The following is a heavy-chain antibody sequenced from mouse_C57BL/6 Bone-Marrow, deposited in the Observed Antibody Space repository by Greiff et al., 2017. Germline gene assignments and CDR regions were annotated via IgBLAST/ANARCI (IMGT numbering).Heavy chain of an antibody. CDR3: ASYSNSWYFDV. V-gene: IGHV1-19*01. CDR2: INPYNGGT. D-gene: IGHD2-5*01. Sequence: VQLKQSGPVLVKPGASVKMSCKASGYTFTDYYMNWVKQSHGKSLEWIGVINPYNGGTSYNQKFKGKATLTVDKSSSTAYMERNSLTSEDSAVYYCASYSNSWYFDVWGTGTTVTVSS. J-gene: IGHJ1*03. CDR1: GYTFTDYY.